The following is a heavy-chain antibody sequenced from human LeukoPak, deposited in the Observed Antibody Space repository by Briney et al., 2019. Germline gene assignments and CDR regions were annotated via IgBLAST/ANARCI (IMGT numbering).Heavy chain of an antibody. Sequence: GGSLRLSCAASGFMFSSYWMTWVRQAPGKGLEWVANIKQDGSERHYVDSVKGRFTTSKDNAKNSLYLQMDSLRVEDTAVYCCARVSIAGSTIAFDMWGQGTMVTVSS. D-gene: IGHD2-15*01. CDR1: GFMFSSYW. CDR2: IKQDGSER. J-gene: IGHJ3*02. CDR3: ARVSIAGSTIAFDM. V-gene: IGHV3-7*01.